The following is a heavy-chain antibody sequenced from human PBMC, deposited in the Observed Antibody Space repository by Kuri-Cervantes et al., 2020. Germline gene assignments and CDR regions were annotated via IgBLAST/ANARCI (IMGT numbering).Heavy chain of an antibody. Sequence: SVKVSCKASGGTFSSYAISWMRQAPGQGLEWMGGIIPIFGTANYAQKFQGRVTITADESTSTAYMELSSLRSEDTAVYYCARGGAGRWELLRHAFDIWGQGTMVTVSS. CDR1: GGTFSSYA. V-gene: IGHV1-69*13. D-gene: IGHD1-26*01. CDR2: IIPIFGTA. J-gene: IGHJ3*02. CDR3: ARGGAGRWELLRHAFDI.